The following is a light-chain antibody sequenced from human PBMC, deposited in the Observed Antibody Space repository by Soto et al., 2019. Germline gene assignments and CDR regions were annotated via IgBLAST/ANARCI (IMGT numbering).Light chain of an antibody. J-gene: IGLJ2*01. CDR2: EVS. CDR3: SSYAGSNNLV. V-gene: IGLV2-8*01. CDR1: NSDVGTYNY. Sequence: QSALAQPPSASGSPGQSVTITCTGTNSDVGTYNYVCWYQHHPGKAPKFMIYEVSKRPLGVPDRFSGSKSGNTASLTVSGLQAEDEADYYCSSYAGSNNLVFGGGTKLTVL.